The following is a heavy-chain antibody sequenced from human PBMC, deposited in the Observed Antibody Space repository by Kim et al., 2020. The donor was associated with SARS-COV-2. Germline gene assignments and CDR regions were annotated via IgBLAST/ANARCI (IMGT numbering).Heavy chain of an antibody. Sequence: SVKVSCKASGGTFSSYAISWVRQAPGQGLEWMGGIIPIFGTANNAQKFQGRVTITAHKSTSTAYMELSSLRSEDTAVYYYARDPASGYYDSSGYSDFDY. CDR1: GGTFSSYA. V-gene: IGHV1-69*06. CDR2: IIPIFGTA. D-gene: IGHD3-22*01. CDR3: ARDPASGYYDSSGYSDFDY. J-gene: IGHJ4*01.